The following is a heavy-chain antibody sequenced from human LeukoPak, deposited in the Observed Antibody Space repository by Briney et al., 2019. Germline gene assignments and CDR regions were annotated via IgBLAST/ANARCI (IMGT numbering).Heavy chain of an antibody. D-gene: IGHD5-12*01. CDR2: IKKDGSET. V-gene: IGHV3-7*03. CDR1: GSTFITPW. CDR3: ARGRYSGTTYYFDY. Sequence: GGSLSLPWAAPGSTFITPWMSWVRQVPGKGLEWVANIKKDGSETYYVDSVKGRFTISRDNAKNSLYLQMNSLRAEDTAMYYCARGRYSGTTYYFDYWGQGTLVTVSS. J-gene: IGHJ4*02.